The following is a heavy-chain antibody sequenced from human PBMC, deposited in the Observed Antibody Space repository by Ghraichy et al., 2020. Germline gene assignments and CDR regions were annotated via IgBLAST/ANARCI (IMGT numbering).Heavy chain of an antibody. Sequence: GGSLRLTCAASGFTFSSYAMHWVRQAPGKGLEWVAAISYDGSNEYYADSVKGRFTISRDNSKNTLYLQMNSLRAEDTAVYYCARDVSWLGVGARFDYWGHGALVTVSS. J-gene: IGHJ4*03. CDR1: GFTFSSYA. CDR3: ARDVSWLGVGARFDY. D-gene: IGHD1-26*01. V-gene: IGHV3-30-3*01. CDR2: ISYDGSNE.